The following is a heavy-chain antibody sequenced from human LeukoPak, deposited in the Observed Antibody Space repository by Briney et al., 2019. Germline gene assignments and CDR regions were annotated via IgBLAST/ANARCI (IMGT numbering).Heavy chain of an antibody. CDR1: GFTFSSYS. V-gene: IGHV3-48*01. D-gene: IGHD1-26*01. CDR2: ISSSSSTI. J-gene: IGHJ3*02. CDR3: AKDGPRLVGATTHDAFDI. Sequence: GGSLRLSCAASGFTFSSYSMNWVRQAPGKGLEWVSYISSSSSTIYYADSVKGRFTISRDNSKNTLYLQMNSLRAEDTAVYYCAKDGPRLVGATTHDAFDIWGQGTMVTVSS.